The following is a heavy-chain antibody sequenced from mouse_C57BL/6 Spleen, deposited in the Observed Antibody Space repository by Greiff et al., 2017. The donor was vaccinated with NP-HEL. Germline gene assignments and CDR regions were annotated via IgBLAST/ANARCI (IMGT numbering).Heavy chain of an antibody. J-gene: IGHJ4*01. CDR2: IDPSDSET. CDR1: GYTFTSYW. V-gene: IGHV1-52*01. D-gene: IGHD4-1*01. CDR3: ARSAGIDYAMDY. Sequence: VQLQQPGAELVRPGSSVKLSCKASGYTFTSYWMHWVKQRPIQGLEWIGNIDPSDSETHYNQKFKDKATLTVDKSSSTAYMQLSSPTSEDSAVYYCARSAGIDYAMDYWGQGTSVTVSS.